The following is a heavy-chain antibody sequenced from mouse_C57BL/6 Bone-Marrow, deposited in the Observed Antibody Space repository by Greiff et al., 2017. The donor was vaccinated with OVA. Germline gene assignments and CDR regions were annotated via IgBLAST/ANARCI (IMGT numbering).Heavy chain of an antibody. J-gene: IGHJ3*01. CDR2: IRSKSNNYAT. Sequence: EVKLMESGGGLVQPKGSLKLSCAASGFSFNTYAMNWVRQAPGKGLEWVARIRSKSNNYATYYADSVKDRFTISRDDSESMLYLQMNNLKTEDTAMYYCVRGAYDYSWFAYWGQGTLVTVSA. CDR1: GFSFNTYA. V-gene: IGHV10-1*01. CDR3: VRGAYDYSWFAY. D-gene: IGHD2-4*01.